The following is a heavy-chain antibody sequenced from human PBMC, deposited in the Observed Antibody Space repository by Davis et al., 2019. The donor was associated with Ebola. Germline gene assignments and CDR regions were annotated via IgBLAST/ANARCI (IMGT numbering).Heavy chain of an antibody. D-gene: IGHD6-19*01. J-gene: IGHJ4*02. CDR3: ARLDSSEDGY. V-gene: IGHV5-10-1*01. CDR2: IDPSDSYT. Sequence: KVSCKGSGYSFTSYWIGWVRQMPGKGLEWMGRIDPSDSYTNYSPSFQGHVTISADKSISTAYVQWSSLKASDTAMYYCARLDSSEDGYWGQGTLVTVSS. CDR1: GYSFTSYW.